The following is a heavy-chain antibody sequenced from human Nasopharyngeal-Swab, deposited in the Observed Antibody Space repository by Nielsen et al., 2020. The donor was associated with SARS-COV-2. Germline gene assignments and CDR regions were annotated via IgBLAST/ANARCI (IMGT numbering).Heavy chain of an antibody. Sequence: GESLKISCAASGFTFDDYALSWVRQVPGKGLEWVSRITWNGDSTGYVDSVKGRFTISRDNANNSLFLQMNSLRAEETAIYYCARDRDVDFLDSWGQGTLVTVSS. V-gene: IGHV3-20*04. CDR1: GFTFDDYA. CDR2: ITWNGDST. D-gene: IGHD5-24*01. J-gene: IGHJ5*01. CDR3: ARDRDVDFLDS.